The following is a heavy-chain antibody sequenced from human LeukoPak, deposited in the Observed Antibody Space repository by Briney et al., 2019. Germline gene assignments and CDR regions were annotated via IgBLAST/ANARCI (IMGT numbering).Heavy chain of an antibody. CDR1: GFTFSNYG. Sequence: GGSLRLSYAASGFTFSNYGMHWVRQAPGKGLEWVAVIWYDGSNGYYADSVKGRFTISRDNSKNTLYLQMNSLRAEDTAVYYCARDKSWYFDYWGQGTLVTVSS. CDR3: ARDKSWYFDY. D-gene: IGHD6-13*01. V-gene: IGHV3-33*01. J-gene: IGHJ4*02. CDR2: IWYDGSNG.